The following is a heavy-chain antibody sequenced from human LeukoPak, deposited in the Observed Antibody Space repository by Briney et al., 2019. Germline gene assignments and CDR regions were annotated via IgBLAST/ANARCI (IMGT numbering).Heavy chain of an antibody. CDR2: IYYSGST. D-gene: IGHD3-10*01. V-gene: IGHV4-59*01. Sequence: SETLSLTRTVSGGSISSYYWSWIRQPPGKGLEWIGYIYYSGSTNYNPSLKSRVTISVDTSKNQFSLKLSSVTAADTAVYYCARGFYDAGSYYRMWGQGTLVTVSS. J-gene: IGHJ4*02. CDR3: ARGFYDAGSYYRM. CDR1: GGSISSYY.